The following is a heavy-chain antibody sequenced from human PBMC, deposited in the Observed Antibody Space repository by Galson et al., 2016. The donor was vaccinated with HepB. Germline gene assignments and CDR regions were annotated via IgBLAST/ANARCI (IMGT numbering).Heavy chain of an antibody. CDR2: MNPGKGTT. D-gene: IGHD4/OR15-4a*01. J-gene: IGHJ4*02. CDR1: GYTFIHYD. CDR3: ARGGGALTIVASGALSH. V-gene: IGHV1-3*01. Sequence: SVKVSCKASGYTFIHYDVYWVRQAPGQRLEWMGWMNPGKGTTRTAPRFQDRVTITSDTPASTVYMKLSSLRSEDTAVYYCARGGGALTIVASGALSHWGQGTLVTVSS.